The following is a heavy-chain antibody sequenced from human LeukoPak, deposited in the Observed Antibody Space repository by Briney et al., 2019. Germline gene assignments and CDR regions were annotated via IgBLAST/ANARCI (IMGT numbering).Heavy chain of an antibody. J-gene: IGHJ4*02. CDR2: VGGGDDI. Sequence: GGSLRLSCVASGFTFNIYGMSWVRQAPGKGLEWVSSVGGGDDIHYADSVKGRFTGYRDEATNTVYVQMNSVRVEDTAIYFCAKDATPRNRLWDHFDSWGQGTLVSVSS. V-gene: IGHV3-23*01. CDR3: AKDATPRNRLWDHFDS. CDR1: GFTFNIYG. D-gene: IGHD2-21*01.